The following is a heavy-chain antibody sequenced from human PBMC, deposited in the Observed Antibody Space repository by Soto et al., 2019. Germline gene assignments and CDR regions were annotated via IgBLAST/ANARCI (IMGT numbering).Heavy chain of an antibody. CDR2: IYYSGST. J-gene: IGHJ5*02. D-gene: IGHD2-15*01. CDR3: ARFRYCSGGSCYSTTGKNWFDP. V-gene: IGHV4-59*01. CDR1: GGSISSYS. Sequence: SETLSLTCTVSGGSISSYSWSWIRQSPGKGLEWIGYIYYSGSTNYNPSLKSRVAISVDTSKNQFSLKLSSVTAADTAVYYCARFRYCSGGSCYSTTGKNWFDPWGQGTLVTVS.